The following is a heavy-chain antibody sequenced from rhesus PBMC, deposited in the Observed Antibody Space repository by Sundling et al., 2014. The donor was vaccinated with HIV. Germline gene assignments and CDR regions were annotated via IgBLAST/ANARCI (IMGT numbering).Heavy chain of an antibody. V-gene: IGHV4-99*01. CDR1: GYSISSGYY. D-gene: IGHD4-29*01. CDR2: VSGSTGST. Sequence: QVQLQESGPGLVKPSETLSLTCAVSGYSISSGYYWGWIRQPPGKRLDYIGYVSGSTGSTYYNPSLQSRVTISKDTSKNQFSLHLTSVTAADTAVYYCTRSPSTVAAFGFDFWGQGVLVTVSS. J-gene: IGHJ4*01. CDR3: TRSPSTVAAFGFDF.